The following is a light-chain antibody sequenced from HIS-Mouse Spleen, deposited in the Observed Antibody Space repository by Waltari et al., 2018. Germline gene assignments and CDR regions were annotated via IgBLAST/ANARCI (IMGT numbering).Light chain of an antibody. CDR3: CSYAGSYTLV. J-gene: IGLJ2*01. V-gene: IGLV2-11*01. CDR1: SSDVGGYNY. CDR2: DVS. Sequence: QSALTQPRSVSGSPGQSVTISCTGTSSDVGGYNYVSWYQQHPGKAPKLMIYDVSKRPAGVPDRCAGSKSGNTASLTISGLQAEDEADYYRCSYAGSYTLVFGGGTKLTVL.